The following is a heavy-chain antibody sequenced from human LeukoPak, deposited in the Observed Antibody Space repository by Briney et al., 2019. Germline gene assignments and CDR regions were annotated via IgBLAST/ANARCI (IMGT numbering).Heavy chain of an antibody. Sequence: ASVKVSCKASGYTFTSYGISWVRQAPGQGLEWMGWVSAYNGNTNYAQKLQGRVTMTTDTSTSTAYMELRSLRSDDTAVYYCAVGLGGSGSYWDDYWGQGTLVTVSS. CDR2: VSAYNGNT. V-gene: IGHV1-18*01. CDR1: GYTFTSYG. J-gene: IGHJ4*02. CDR3: AVGLGGSGSYWDDY. D-gene: IGHD3-10*01.